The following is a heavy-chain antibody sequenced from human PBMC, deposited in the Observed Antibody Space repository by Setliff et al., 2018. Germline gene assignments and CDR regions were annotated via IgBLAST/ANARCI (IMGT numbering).Heavy chain of an antibody. CDR1: GYSLSAYV. CDR2: INGASGNT. J-gene: IGHJ6*03. D-gene: IGHD3-22*01. CDR3: VREGVDSRSSTDYRYYMDV. V-gene: IGHV1-2*02. Sequence: ASVKVSCKASGYSLSAYVMHWVRQAPGQRLEWMGWINGASGNTKNAQKFQGRLTMTRDTSISTAYMELSSLRSDDTAVYYCVREGVDSRSSTDYRYYMDVWGKGTTVTVS.